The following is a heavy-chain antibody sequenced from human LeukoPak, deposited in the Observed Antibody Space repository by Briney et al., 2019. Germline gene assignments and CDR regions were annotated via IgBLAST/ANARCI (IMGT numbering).Heavy chain of an antibody. Sequence: SETLSLTCTVSGGSISSYYWSWIRQPPGKGLEWIGYIYYSGSTNYNPSLKSRVTISVDTSKNQFSLKLSPVTAADTAVYYCARRDGGYWGQGTLVTVSS. D-gene: IGHD2-15*01. CDR2: IYYSGST. V-gene: IGHV4-59*08. CDR3: ARRDGGY. CDR1: GGSISSYY. J-gene: IGHJ4*02.